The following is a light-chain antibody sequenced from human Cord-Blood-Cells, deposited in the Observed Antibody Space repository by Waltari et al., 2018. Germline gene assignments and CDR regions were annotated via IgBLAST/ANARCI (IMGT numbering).Light chain of an antibody. CDR1: SSDVGGYNY. CDR3: CSYAGSYTWV. J-gene: IGLJ3*02. CDR2: DVS. V-gene: IGLV2-11*01. Sequence: QSALTQPRSVSGSPRQSVTIPCTGTSSDVGGYNYVSWYQQHPGKAPKLMIYDVSKRPSGVPDRFSGSKSGNTASLTISGLQAEDEADYYCCSYAGSYTWVFGGGTKLTVL.